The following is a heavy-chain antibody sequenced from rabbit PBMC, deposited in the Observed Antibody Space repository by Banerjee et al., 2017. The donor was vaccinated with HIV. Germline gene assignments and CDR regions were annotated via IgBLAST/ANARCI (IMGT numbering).Heavy chain of an antibody. CDR2: IYIGNSTIT. CDR3: ARRDSGGDFYFTL. D-gene: IGHD1-1*01. V-gene: IGHV1S45*01. Sequence: QEQLEESGGDLVKPEGSLTLTCTASGFSFSSSYWICWVRQAPGKGLEWIACIYIGNSTITYYASWAKGRFTISKTSSTTVTLQMTSLTVADTATYFCARRDSGGDFYFTLWGPGTLVTVS. J-gene: IGHJ4*01. CDR1: GFSFSSSYW.